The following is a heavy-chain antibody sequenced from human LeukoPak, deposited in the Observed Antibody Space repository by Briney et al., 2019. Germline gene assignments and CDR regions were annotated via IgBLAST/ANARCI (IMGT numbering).Heavy chain of an antibody. V-gene: IGHV1-2*02. CDR3: ARVRGVANPFDY. J-gene: IGHJ4*02. D-gene: IGHD3-10*01. CDR1: GYTFTGYY. Sequence: ASVKVSCKASGYTFTGYYMHWVRQAPGQGLEWMGWINPNSGGTNYAQKFQGRVTMTRGTSISTAYMELSRLRSDDTAVYYCARVRGVANPFDYWGQGTLVTVSS. CDR2: INPNSGGT.